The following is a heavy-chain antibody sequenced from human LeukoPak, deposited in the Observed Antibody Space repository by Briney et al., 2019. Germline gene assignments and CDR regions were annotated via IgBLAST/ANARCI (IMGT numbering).Heavy chain of an antibody. V-gene: IGHV1-2*02. CDR1: GYSFSDYY. J-gene: IGHJ4*02. CDR3: ASGSRIFGVFIGYFDH. Sequence: GASVKVSCKASGYSFSDYYMHWVRQAPGQGLEWMGWINPNSGDTHYPQKFQGRVTMTRDTSISTAYLELSRLRADDTAVYYCASGSRIFGVFIGYFDHWGQGTLVTVST. D-gene: IGHD3-3*02. CDR2: INPNSGDT.